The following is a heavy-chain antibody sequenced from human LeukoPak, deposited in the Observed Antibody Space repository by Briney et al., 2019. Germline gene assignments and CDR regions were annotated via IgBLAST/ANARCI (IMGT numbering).Heavy chain of an antibody. D-gene: IGHD3-22*01. CDR1: GFTFSSYG. CDR2: MRNDGSNE. Sequence: PGGSLRLSCAASGFTFSSYGMHWIRQAPGKGLDWVASMRNDGSNEYNADSVKGRFTISRDNSKNTLYLQMNSLRAEDTAVYYCAIYDSSGNNGYWGQGTLVTVSS. J-gene: IGHJ4*02. V-gene: IGHV3-30*02. CDR3: AIYDSSGNNGY.